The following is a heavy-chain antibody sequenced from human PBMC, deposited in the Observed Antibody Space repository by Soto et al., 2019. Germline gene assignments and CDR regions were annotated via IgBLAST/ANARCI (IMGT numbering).Heavy chain of an antibody. CDR1: GGSSSSSSDY. D-gene: IGHD2-15*01. CDR2: IYYSGST. Sequence: PSETLSLTCTVSGGSSSSSSDYWGWIRQPPGKGLEWIGSIYYSGSTYYNPSLKSRVTISVDTSKNQFSLKLSSVTAADTAVYYCARLVVAAITYYYGMDVWGHGTTVTVSS. CDR3: ARLVVAAITYYYGMDV. J-gene: IGHJ6*02. V-gene: IGHV4-39*01.